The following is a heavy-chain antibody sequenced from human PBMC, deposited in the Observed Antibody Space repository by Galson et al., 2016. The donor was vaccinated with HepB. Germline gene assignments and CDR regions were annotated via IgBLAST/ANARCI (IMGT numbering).Heavy chain of an antibody. D-gene: IGHD2-15*01. CDR2: INPGNGDA. CDR3: ARFKSTRLSFWDV. CDR1: GYSFTTYG. J-gene: IGHJ6*02. Sequence: SVKVSCKASGYSFTTYGLHWVRQASGQRLEWMGWINPGNGDAKYSEKFQGRVIITRDTSATTAYMEVSSLRSEDSAVYYCARFKSTRLSFWDVWGQGTTVTVSS. V-gene: IGHV1-3*01.